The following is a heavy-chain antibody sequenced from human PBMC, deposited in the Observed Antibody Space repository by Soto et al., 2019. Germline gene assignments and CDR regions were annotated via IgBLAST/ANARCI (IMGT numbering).Heavy chain of an antibody. CDR3: ARVLLELWPVDY. Sequence: GALRLSCAASGFTFSIFAMSWVRQSPGKGLEWVSTISGSGGSTYYADAVKGRFTISRDNSKTTLYLQMNSLRADDTAVYYCARVLLELWPVDYWGQGTLVTSPQ. J-gene: IGHJ4*02. CDR2: ISGSGGST. V-gene: IGHV3-23*01. D-gene: IGHD1-7*01. CDR1: GFTFSIFA.